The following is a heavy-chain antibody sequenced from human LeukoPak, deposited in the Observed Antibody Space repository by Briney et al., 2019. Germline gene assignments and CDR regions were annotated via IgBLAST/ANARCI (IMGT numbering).Heavy chain of an antibody. CDR1: GGSISSGGYY. CDR3: ARVIDVAAAGYFDS. J-gene: IGHJ4*02. Sequence: SETLSLTCTVSGGSISSGGYYWSWIRQHPGKGLEWIGYIYYSGSTYYNPSLKSRVTISVDTSKNQFSLKLSSVTAADTALYYCARVIDVAAAGYFDSWGQGTQVTVSS. CDR2: IYYSGST. V-gene: IGHV4-31*03. D-gene: IGHD6-13*01.